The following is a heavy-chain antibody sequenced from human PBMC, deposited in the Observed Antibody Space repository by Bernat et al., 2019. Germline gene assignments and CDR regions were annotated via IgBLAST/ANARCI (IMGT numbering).Heavy chain of an antibody. CDR1: GYTFTGYY. Sequence: QVQLVQSGAEVKKPGASVKVSCKASGYTFTGYYMHWVRQAPGQGLEWMGRINPNSGGTNYAQKFQGRVPITRDTSISTAYMELSRLRSDDTAVYYCATESGYCSGGSCYSPGYFDYWGQGTLVTVSS. D-gene: IGHD2-15*01. V-gene: IGHV1-2*06. J-gene: IGHJ4*02. CDR2: INPNSGGT. CDR3: ATESGYCSGGSCYSPGYFDY.